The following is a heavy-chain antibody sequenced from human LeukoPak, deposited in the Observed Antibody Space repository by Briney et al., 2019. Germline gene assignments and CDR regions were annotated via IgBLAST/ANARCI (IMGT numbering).Heavy chain of an antibody. V-gene: IGHV4-59*01. CDR3: ARAGGGYSGYDFHY. D-gene: IGHD5-12*01. CDR1: GASISSYY. Sequence: SETLSLTCTVSGASISSYYGSWSRQPPREGLEWIGYIYYSGSTNYNPSLKSRVTISVDTSKNQFSLKLSSVTAAGTAVYYCARAGGGYSGYDFHYWGQGTLVTVSS. CDR2: IYYSGST. J-gene: IGHJ4*02.